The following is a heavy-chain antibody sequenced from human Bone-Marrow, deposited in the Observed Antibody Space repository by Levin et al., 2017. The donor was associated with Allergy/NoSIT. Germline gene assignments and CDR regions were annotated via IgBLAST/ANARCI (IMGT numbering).Heavy chain of an antibody. V-gene: IGHV3-21*01. CDR1: GFTFSSYT. J-gene: IGHJ4*01. CDR3: AREVYISSDNSGYYFDQ. CDR2: VTTSSTYI. D-gene: IGHD3-22*01. Sequence: GESLKISCAASGFTFSSYTMNWVRQAPGKGLEWVSSVTTSSTYIYYAASVRGRFTISRDNAKNSLYLQMNSLRAEDTAVYYCAREVYISSDNSGYYFDQWGQGTLVTVSS.